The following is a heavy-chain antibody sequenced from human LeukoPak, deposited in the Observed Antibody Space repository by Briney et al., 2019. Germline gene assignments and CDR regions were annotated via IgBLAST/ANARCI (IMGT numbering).Heavy chain of an antibody. CDR1: GYTFTSYD. V-gene: IGHV1-8*01. CDR3: ARGLDFQGEANFDY. J-gene: IGHJ4*02. Sequence: ASVKVSCKASGYTFTSYDINWVRQAPGQGLEWMGWMNPNSGNTGYAQKFQGRVTITRNTSISTAYMELSSLRSEDTAVYYCARGLDFQGEANFDYWGQGTLVTVSS. CDR2: MNPNSGNT. D-gene: IGHD3-16*01.